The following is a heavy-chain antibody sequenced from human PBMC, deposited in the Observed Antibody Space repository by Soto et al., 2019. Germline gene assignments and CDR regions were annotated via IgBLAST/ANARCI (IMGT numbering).Heavy chain of an antibody. CDR2: IWYDGSNK. CDR1: GFTFSSYC. V-gene: IGHV3-33*01. Sequence: PGGSMRLSCAASGFTFSSYCMHWVRQAPGKGLEWVAVIWYDGSNKYYADSVKGRFTISRDNSKNTLYLQMNSLRAEDTAVYYCARDPGAAAPLLDYWGQGTLVTVSS. D-gene: IGHD1-26*01. CDR3: ARDPGAAAPLLDY. J-gene: IGHJ4*02.